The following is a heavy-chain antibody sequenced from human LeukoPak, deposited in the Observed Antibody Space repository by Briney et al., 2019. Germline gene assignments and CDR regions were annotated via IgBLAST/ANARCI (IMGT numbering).Heavy chain of an antibody. CDR3: ARDLDDTLTGNFDH. CDR2: ISSSGSTI. V-gene: IGHV3-11*01. CDR1: GFTFSDYY. J-gene: IGHJ4*02. Sequence: GGSLRLSCAASGFTFSDYYMSWIRQAPGKGLEWVSYISSSGSTIYYADSVKGRFTISRDSAMNSLYLQMNSLRVEDTAVYYCARDLDDTLTGNFDHWGQGTLVTVSS. D-gene: IGHD3-9*01.